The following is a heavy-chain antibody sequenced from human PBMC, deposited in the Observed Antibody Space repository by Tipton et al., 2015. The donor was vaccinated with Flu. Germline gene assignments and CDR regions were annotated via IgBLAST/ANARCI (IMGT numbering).Heavy chain of an antibody. Sequence: QVQLVQSGAEVKKPGASVKVSCKASGYTFTGYYMHWVRQAPGQGLEWMGRINPNSGGTNYAQKFQGRVTMTRDTSISTAYMKLSRLRSDDTAVYYCAARSIWGSFAAFDIWGQGTMVTVSS. CDR3: AARSIWGSFAAFDI. V-gene: IGHV1-2*06. CDR2: INPNSGGT. J-gene: IGHJ3*02. CDR1: GYTFTGYY. D-gene: IGHD3-16*01.